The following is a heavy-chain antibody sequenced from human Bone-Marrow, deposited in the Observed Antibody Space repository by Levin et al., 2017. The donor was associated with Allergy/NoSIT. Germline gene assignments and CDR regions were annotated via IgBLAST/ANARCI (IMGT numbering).Heavy chain of an antibody. V-gene: IGHV4-38-2*02. CDR1: GSHISSVHY. Sequence: SQTLSLPCRVSGSHISSVHYWGWIRQTPGKGPQWIATTSTSGETHSNPSLQSRVTLSVDTSKDQFSLRLASVTAADTAVYFCVRGHLDIGGFDYWSQGTLVTVSS. CDR2: TSTSGET. J-gene: IGHJ4*02. CDR3: VRGHLDIGGFDY. D-gene: IGHD3-16*01.